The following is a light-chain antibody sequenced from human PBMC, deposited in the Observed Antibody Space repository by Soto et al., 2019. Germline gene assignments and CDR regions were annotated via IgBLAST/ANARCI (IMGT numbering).Light chain of an antibody. V-gene: IGKV1-8*01. Sequence: AIRMTQSPSSLSASTGDRVTITCRARQGISSYLAWYQQKPGKAPKLLIYAASTLQSGVPSRFSGSGSGTDFTLTIICLQSEDFATYYCQQYYSYPQTFGQGTKVEIK. CDR1: QGISSY. J-gene: IGKJ1*01. CDR3: QQYYSYPQT. CDR2: AAS.